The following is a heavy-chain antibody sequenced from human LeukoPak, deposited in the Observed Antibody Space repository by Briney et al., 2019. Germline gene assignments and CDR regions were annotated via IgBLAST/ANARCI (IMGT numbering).Heavy chain of an antibody. CDR3: ARDRLGNYDFWSGYPYYYYYGMDV. V-gene: IGHV4-59*01. Sequence: SETLSLTCTVSGGSISSYYWSWIRQPPGKGLEWIGYIYYSGSTNYNPSLKSRVTISVDTSKNQFSLKLSSVTAADTAVYYCARDRLGNYDFWSGYPYYYYYGMDVWGQGTTVTVSS. J-gene: IGHJ6*02. CDR2: IYYSGST. D-gene: IGHD3-3*01. CDR1: GGSISSYY.